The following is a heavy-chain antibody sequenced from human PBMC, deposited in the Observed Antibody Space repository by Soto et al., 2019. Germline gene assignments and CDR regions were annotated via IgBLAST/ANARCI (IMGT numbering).Heavy chain of an antibody. CDR3: ARVFSSGSGWMYYFDF. D-gene: IGHD6-25*01. V-gene: IGHV4-4*02. CDR1: SDSIAGENW. Sequence: QVQLQESGPGLVKPSETLSLTCTVSSDSIAGENWWSWVRQPPGMGLEWIGEIFHTGGTNYNPSLKGRVTMEVDKSKNQFSLKLISATAADTAVYYCARVFSSGSGWMYYFDFWGQGTLDSVSS. CDR2: IFHTGGT. J-gene: IGHJ4*02.